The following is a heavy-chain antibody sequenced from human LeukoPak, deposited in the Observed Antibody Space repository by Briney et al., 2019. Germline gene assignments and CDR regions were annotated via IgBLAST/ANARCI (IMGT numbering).Heavy chain of an antibody. J-gene: IGHJ4*02. Sequence: GGSLRLSCAASGFTFSSYEMNWVRQAPGKGLEWVSYISSSGSTIYYADSVKGRFTISRDNAKHSLYLQMNSQRAEDTAVYYCARDGKRVASYYCDYWGQGTLVTVSS. CDR3: ARDGKRVASYYCDY. CDR2: ISSSGSTI. CDR1: GFTFSSYE. D-gene: IGHD5-12*01. V-gene: IGHV3-48*03.